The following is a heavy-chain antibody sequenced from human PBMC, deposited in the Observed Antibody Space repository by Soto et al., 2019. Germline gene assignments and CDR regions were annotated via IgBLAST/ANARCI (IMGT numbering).Heavy chain of an antibody. J-gene: IGHJ4*02. CDR3: ATYGSGTYKPTTFDY. V-gene: IGHV4-31*03. CDR2: IYYSGST. Sequence: QVQLQESGPGLVKPSQTLSLTCTVSGGSISSGGYYWSWIRQHPGKGLEWIGYIYYSGSTYYNPSLKRRVTISVDTSKNQFSLKVSSVTAADTAVYYCATYGSGTYKPTTFDYWGQGTLVTVSS. CDR1: GGSISSGGYY. D-gene: IGHD3-10*01.